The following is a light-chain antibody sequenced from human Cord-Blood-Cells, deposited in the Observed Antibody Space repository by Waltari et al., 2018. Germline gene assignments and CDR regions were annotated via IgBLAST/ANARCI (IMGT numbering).Light chain of an antibody. CDR2: GNS. Sequence: QSVLTQPPSVSGAPGQRVTISCTGSSSTIGAGYDVHLYQQLPGTAPKLLIYGNSNRPSGVPDRFSGSKSGTSASLAITGLQAEDEADYYCQSYDSSLSGWVFGGGTKLTVL. V-gene: IGLV1-40*01. J-gene: IGLJ3*02. CDR3: QSYDSSLSGWV. CDR1: SSTIGAGYD.